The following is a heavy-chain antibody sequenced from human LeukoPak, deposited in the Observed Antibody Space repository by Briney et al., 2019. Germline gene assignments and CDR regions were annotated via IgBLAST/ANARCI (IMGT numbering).Heavy chain of an antibody. J-gene: IGHJ4*02. CDR3: ARDEGYCTSTSCYTKHDY. V-gene: IGHV3-7*01. Sequence: GGSLRLSCAASGFSFRSYWMSWVRQAPGKGLEWMANIKQDGSEKYYVDSVKGRFTISRDNAKNSLYLQMNSLRAEDTAVYYCARDEGYCTSTSCYTKHDYWGQGTLVTVSS. D-gene: IGHD2-2*02. CDR2: IKQDGSEK. CDR1: GFSFRSYW.